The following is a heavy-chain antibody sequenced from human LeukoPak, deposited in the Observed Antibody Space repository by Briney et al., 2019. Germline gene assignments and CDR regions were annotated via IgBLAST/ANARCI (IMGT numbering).Heavy chain of an antibody. CDR2: IYHSGTT. V-gene: IGHV4-39*07. J-gene: IGHJ4*02. D-gene: IGHD1-20*01. CDR3: ARGGYNWNPYYFDH. CDR1: SGSISTSNYY. Sequence: SETLSLTCTVSSGSISTSNYYWGWIRQPPGKGLEWIASIYHSGTTYNNPSLKSRVTISVDTSKNQFSLKLSSVTAADTAVYYCARGGYNWNPYYFDHWGQGTLVTVSS.